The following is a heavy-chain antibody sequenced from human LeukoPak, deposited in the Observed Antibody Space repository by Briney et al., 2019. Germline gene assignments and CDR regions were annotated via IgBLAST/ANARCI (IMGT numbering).Heavy chain of an antibody. V-gene: IGHV4-4*07. CDR2: IYAGGTA. D-gene: IGHD1-26*01. Sequence: SETLSLTCTVSGGSISNYYWSWIRQPAGKGLEWIGRIYAGGTASYNPSLKSRVTISVDTSKNQFSLKLSSVTAADTAVYYCARAGMGAILRPRYFGIWGQGTMVTVSS. J-gene: IGHJ3*02. CDR1: GGSISNYY. CDR3: ARAGMGAILRPRYFGI.